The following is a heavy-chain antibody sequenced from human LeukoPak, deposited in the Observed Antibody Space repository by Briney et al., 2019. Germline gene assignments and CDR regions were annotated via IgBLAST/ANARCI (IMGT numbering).Heavy chain of an antibody. CDR2: INHSGST. Sequence: SETLSLTCAVYGGSFSGYYWSWIRQPPGKGLEWIGEINHSGSTNYNPSLKSRVTISVDTSKNQFSLKLSSVTAADTAVYYCARGRRWSYCSSTSCYARNYDFWSGPFDYWGQGTLVTVSS. D-gene: IGHD2-2*01. CDR3: ARGRRWSYCSSTSCYARNYDFWSGPFDY. V-gene: IGHV4-34*01. CDR1: GGSFSGYY. J-gene: IGHJ4*02.